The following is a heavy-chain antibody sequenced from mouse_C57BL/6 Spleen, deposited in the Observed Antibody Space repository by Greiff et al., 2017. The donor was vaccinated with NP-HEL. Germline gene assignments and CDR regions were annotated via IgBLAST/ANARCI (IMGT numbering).Heavy chain of an antibody. CDR1: GYTFTSYW. D-gene: IGHD2-3*01. CDR3: VRSRDDGYPFAY. Sequence: QVQLQQSGAELAKPGASVKLSCKASGYTFTSYWMPWVKQRPGQGLEWIVYINPSSGYTKYNQKFKDKATLAAAKSSSTACMQLSSLTYEDSAVYYCVRSRDDGYPFAYWCQGTLVTVSA. V-gene: IGHV1-7*01. CDR2: INPSSGYT. J-gene: IGHJ3*01.